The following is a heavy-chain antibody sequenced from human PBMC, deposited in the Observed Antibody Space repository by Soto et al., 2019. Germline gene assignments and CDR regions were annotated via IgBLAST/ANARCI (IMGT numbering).Heavy chain of an antibody. J-gene: IGHJ4*02. V-gene: IGHV4-34*01. CDR1: GGSFSGYY. CDR2: INHSGST. CDR3: ARAPPDGFDY. Sequence: SETLSLTCAVYGGSFSGYYWSWIRQPPGKGLEWIGEINHSGSTNYNPSLKSRVTISVDTSKNQFSLKLSSVTAADTAVYYCARAPPDGFDYWGQGTLVTVSS.